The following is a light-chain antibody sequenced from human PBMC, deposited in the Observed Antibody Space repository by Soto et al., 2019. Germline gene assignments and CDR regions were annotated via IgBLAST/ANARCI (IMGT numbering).Light chain of an antibody. CDR2: AAS. Sequence: DIQMPQPPSSLPASVGARVTITWRASQRISSYLNWYQQKRGKAPKLLIYAASSLQSRVTSRFSGSGSGTDFTLTISSLQPADFSTFYCQQYNNYQWTFGQGTKVDIK. CDR1: QRISSY. V-gene: IGKV1-39*01. CDR3: QQYNNYQWT. J-gene: IGKJ1*01.